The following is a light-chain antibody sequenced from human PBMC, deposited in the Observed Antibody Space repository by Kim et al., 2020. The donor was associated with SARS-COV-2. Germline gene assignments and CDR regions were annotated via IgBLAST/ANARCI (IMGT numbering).Light chain of an antibody. Sequence: DVQMTQSPSSVSASVGDTVTITCRASQGIASWLAWYHQKPGKAPQFLIYAASALQNGVPSRFSGSGSGREFTLTISSLQPEDVATYFCQQSNNLPITFGQGTRLEIK. J-gene: IGKJ5*01. CDR2: AAS. CDR1: QGIASW. V-gene: IGKV1-12*01. CDR3: QQSNNLPIT.